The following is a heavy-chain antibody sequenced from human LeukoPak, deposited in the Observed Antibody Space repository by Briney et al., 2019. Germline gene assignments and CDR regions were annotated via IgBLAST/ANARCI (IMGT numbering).Heavy chain of an antibody. J-gene: IGHJ4*02. V-gene: IGHV3-23*01. Sequence: PGGSLRLSCAASGFTFSSYAMSWVRQAPGKGLEWVSAISGSGGSTYYADSVKGRFTISRDNSKNTLYLQMNSLRAEDAAVYYCAKEPYYDSSGYYWYFDYWGQGTLVTVSS. CDR1: GFTFSSYA. D-gene: IGHD3-22*01. CDR3: AKEPYYDSSGYYWYFDY. CDR2: ISGSGGST.